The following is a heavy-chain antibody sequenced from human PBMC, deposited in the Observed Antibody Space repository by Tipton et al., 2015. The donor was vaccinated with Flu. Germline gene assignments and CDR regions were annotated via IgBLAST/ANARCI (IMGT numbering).Heavy chain of an antibody. CDR3: ARNYDYVWGSSRWYFDN. J-gene: IGHJ4*02. D-gene: IGHD3-16*01. V-gene: IGHV4-39*01. Sequence: TLSLTCTVSGGSISSSSYYWGWIRQPPGKGLEWIGSMYYSGDTYYNPSLKSRVTISVDTSKNQFSLKLSSVTAADTALYYCARNYDYVWGSSRWYFDNWGQGTLVTVSS. CDR1: GGSISSSSYY. CDR2: MYYSGDT.